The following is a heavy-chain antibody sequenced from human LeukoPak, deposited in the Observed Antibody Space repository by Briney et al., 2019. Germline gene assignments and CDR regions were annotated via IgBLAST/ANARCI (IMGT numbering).Heavy chain of an antibody. CDR2: ISGSGGSI. CDR1: GFTFNNYA. J-gene: IGHJ3*02. D-gene: IGHD3-10*01. V-gene: IGHV3-23*01. CDR3: AKDGSFDAFDI. Sequence: PGGSLRLSCAASGFTFNNYAMNWVRQAPGKGLEWVSAISGSGGSIHYADSVKGRFTISRDNSKNTLYLQMNSLRAEDTAIYYCAKDGSFDAFDIWGQGTMVTVSS.